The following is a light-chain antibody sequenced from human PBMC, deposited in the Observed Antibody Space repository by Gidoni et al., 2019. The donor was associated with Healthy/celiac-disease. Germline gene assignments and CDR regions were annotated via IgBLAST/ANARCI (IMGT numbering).Light chain of an antibody. V-gene: IGKV1-39*01. CDR3: QQSYSTPYT. CDR1: QSISSY. CDR2: AAS. Sequence: DIQMTQSPSSLSASVGDRVTITCRASQSISSYLNWYQQKPGKAPKLLIYAASSLQSVVPSRFSGSGSGTDFTLTISSLQPEYFATYYCQQSYSTPYTFXXXTKLEIK. J-gene: IGKJ2*01.